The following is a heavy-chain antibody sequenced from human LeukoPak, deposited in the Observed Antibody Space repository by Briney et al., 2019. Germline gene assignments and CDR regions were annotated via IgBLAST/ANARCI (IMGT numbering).Heavy chain of an antibody. CDR2: IYYSGST. Sequence: SETLSLTCTVSGGSISSYYWSWIRQPPGKGLEWIGYIYYSGSTNYNPSLKSRVTISVDTSKNQFSLKLSSVTAADTAVYYCARQFYGSGSYYKGGPNWFDPWGQGTLVTVSS. J-gene: IGHJ5*02. D-gene: IGHD3-10*01. CDR3: ARQFYGSGSYYKGGPNWFDP. CDR1: GGSISSYY. V-gene: IGHV4-59*08.